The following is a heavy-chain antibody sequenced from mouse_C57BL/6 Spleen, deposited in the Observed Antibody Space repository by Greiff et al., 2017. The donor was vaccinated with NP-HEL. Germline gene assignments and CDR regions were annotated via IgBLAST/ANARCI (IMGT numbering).Heavy chain of an antibody. V-gene: IGHV1-50*01. D-gene: IGHD4-1*01. J-gene: IGHJ4*01. Sequence: QVQLQQPGAELVKPGASVKLSCKASGYTFTSYWMQWVKQRPGQGLEWIGEIDPSDSYTNYNQKFKGKATLTVDTSSSTAYMQLSSLTSEDSAVYYCARSAGTGSYAMDYWGQGTSVTVSS. CDR2: IDPSDSYT. CDR3: ARSAGTGSYAMDY. CDR1: GYTFTSYW.